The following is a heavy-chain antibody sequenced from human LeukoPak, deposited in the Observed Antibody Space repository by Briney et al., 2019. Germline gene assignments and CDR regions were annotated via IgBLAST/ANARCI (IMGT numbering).Heavy chain of an antibody. CDR3: ARESRSSSYEYGVEFDY. CDR2: IYTSGST. J-gene: IGHJ4*02. V-gene: IGHV4-4*07. CDR1: GGSISSHY. D-gene: IGHD2-15*01. Sequence: AETLSLTRPVSGGSISSHYWSWLRHPAGKGLEWLARIYTSGSTNYSASLKNRVTMSGDTSKNQFSLKLSSVTAADTAVYYCARESRSSSYEYGVEFDYWGQGTLVTVSS.